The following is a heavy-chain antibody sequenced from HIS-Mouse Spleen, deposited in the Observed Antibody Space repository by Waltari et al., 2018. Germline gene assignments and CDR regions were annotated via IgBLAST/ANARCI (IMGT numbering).Heavy chain of an antibody. CDR1: GFTFSSYG. D-gene: IGHD2-8*01. CDR2: IWYDGSNK. CDR3: AKGGLMVYAIGDY. Sequence: QVQLVESGGGVVKPGRSLRLSCGASGFTFSSYGMHWVRQAPGKGLEWVAVIWYDGSNKYYADSVKGRFTISRDNSKNTLYLQMNSLRAEDTAVYYCAKGGLMVYAIGDYWGQGTLVTVSS. J-gene: IGHJ4*02. V-gene: IGHV3-33*06.